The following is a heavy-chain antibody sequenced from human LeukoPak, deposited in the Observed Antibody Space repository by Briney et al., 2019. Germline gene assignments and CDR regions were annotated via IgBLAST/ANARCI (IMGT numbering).Heavy chain of an antibody. D-gene: IGHD1-26*01. CDR3: ARDKARWELPGDAFDI. Sequence: GGSLRLSCAASGFTFSNYAMSWVRQAPGKGLEWVSTISASGGRTYYADSVKGRFTISRDNSKNTLYLQMNSLRAEDTAVYYCARDKARWELPGDAFDIWGQGTMVTVSS. CDR2: ISASGGRT. V-gene: IGHV3-23*01. CDR1: GFTFSNYA. J-gene: IGHJ3*02.